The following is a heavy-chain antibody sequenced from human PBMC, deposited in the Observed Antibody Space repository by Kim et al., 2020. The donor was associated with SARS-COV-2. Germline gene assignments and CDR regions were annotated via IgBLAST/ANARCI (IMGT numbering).Heavy chain of an antibody. Sequence: YYDPSLKSRVTISVDTSKNQFSLKLSSLTAADTAVYYCASDGSSWYWFDPWGQGTLVTVSS. D-gene: IGHD6-13*01. J-gene: IGHJ5*02. V-gene: IGHV4-39*01. CDR3: ASDGSSWYWFDP.